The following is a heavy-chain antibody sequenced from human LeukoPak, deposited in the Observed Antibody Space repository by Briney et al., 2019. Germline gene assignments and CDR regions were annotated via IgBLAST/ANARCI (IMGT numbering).Heavy chain of an antibody. Sequence: SETLSLTCTVSGVSISSGDYYWSWIRQPPGKGLEWIGYIYYSGSTYYNPSLKRRVTISVDTSKNQFSLKLSSVTAADTAVYYCARTWYSSSWSPSPYGMDVWGQGTTVTVSS. CDR3: ARTWYSSSWSPSPYGMDV. CDR1: GVSISSGDYY. J-gene: IGHJ6*02. CDR2: IYYSGST. V-gene: IGHV4-30-4*01. D-gene: IGHD6-13*01.